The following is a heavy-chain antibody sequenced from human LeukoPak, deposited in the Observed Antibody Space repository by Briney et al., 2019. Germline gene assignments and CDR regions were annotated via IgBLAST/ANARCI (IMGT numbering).Heavy chain of an antibody. CDR2: INPDGTTT. J-gene: IGHJ4*02. CDR1: GFTFSGYW. D-gene: IGHD4-17*01. V-gene: IGHV3-74*01. CDR3: VRIATVTTPDC. Sequence: PGGSRRLSCAASGFTFSGYWMHWVRQPLGKGLFWVSRINPDGTTTNYADSVKGRFTISRDNAKNTLYLQMNSLTVEDTALYYCVRIATVTTPDCWGQGTPVTVSS.